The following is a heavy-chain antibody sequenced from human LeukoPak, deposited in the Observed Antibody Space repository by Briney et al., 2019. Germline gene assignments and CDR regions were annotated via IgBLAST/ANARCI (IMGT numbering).Heavy chain of an antibody. CDR1: GGSISSYY. CDR3: ARAPAGWFGDPDLYFDY. D-gene: IGHD3-10*01. Sequence: PSETLSLTCTVSGGSISSYYWSWIRQPPGKGLEWIGYIYYSGSTNYNPSLKSRVTISVDTSKNQFSLKLSSVTAADTAVYYCARAPAGWFGDPDLYFDYWGQGTLVTASS. J-gene: IGHJ4*02. CDR2: IYYSGST. V-gene: IGHV4-59*01.